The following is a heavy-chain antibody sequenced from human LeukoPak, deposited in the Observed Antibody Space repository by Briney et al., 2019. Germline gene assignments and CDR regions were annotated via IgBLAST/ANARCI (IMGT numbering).Heavy chain of an antibody. CDR2: IYNSGTT. D-gene: IGHD3-10*01. CDR1: GDSISSTSYY. Sequence: SETLSLTCTVSGDSISSTSYYWDWIRQPPGKGLEWIGSIYNSGTTYYNPSLKSRVTISVDTSKNQFSLKVSSVTAADTAVYYCASRVYGLGSFNYWGQGALVTVSS. V-gene: IGHV4-39*01. CDR3: ASRVYGLGSFNY. J-gene: IGHJ4*01.